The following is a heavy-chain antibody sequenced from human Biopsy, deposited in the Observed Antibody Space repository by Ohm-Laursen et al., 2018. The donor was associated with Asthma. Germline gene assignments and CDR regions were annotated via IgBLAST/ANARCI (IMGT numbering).Heavy chain of an antibody. CDR3: ARGDSSNWSHYYFDY. CDR1: GFAVSRDY. CDR2: IYSDGTS. D-gene: IGHD3-22*01. J-gene: IGHJ4*02. V-gene: IGHV3-53*01. Sequence: GSLRLSCTASGFAVSRDYMFWVRQAPGKGLEWVSVIYSDGTSHTADSVRGRFTISRDYSKNTLYLQMHSLRAEDTAVYYCARGDSSNWSHYYFDYWGQGTLVTVSS.